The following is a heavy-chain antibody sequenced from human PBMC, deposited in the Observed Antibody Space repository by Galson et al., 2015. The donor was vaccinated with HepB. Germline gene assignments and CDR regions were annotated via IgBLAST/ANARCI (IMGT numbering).Heavy chain of an antibody. CDR1: GGSISSYY. CDR3: ARDDIITMVREPSRYYGMDV. V-gene: IGHV4-4*07. CDR2: IYTSGST. J-gene: IGHJ6*02. D-gene: IGHD3-10*01. Sequence: ETLSLTCTVSGGSISSYYWSWIRQPAGKGLEWIGRIYTSGSTNYNPSLKSRVTMSVDTSKNQFSLKLSSVTAADTAVYYCARDDIITMVREPSRYYGMDVWGQGTTVTVSS.